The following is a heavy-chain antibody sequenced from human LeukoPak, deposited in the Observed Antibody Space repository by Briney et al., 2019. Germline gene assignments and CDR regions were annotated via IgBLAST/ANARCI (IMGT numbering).Heavy chain of an antibody. D-gene: IGHD2/OR15-2a*01. V-gene: IGHV3-21*01. CDR2: ITSRRTSI. CDR1: GFSFSTYT. CDR3: ARVSGYYRVY. Sequence: GGSVTPSCAASGFSFSTYTMNWVRQARGKGLEWVSSITSRRTSIFYADSVKGRFTIPRDDAKNSLYLQMNSLRAEDTALYYCARVSGYYRVYWGQGTLVTVSS. J-gene: IGHJ4*02.